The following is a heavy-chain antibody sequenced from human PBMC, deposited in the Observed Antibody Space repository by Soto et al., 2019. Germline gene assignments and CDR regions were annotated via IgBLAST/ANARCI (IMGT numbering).Heavy chain of an antibody. CDR1: GFTFSSYA. J-gene: IGHJ4*02. CDR2: ISYDGSNK. CDR3: AGYCSGGSCSYNFDY. V-gene: IGHV3-30-3*01. D-gene: IGHD2-15*01. Sequence: GGSLRLSCAASGFTFSSYAMHWVRQAPGKGLEWVAVISYDGSNKYYADSVKGRFTISRDNSKNTLYLQMNSLRAEDTAVYYCAGYCSGGSCSYNFDYWGQGTLVTVSS.